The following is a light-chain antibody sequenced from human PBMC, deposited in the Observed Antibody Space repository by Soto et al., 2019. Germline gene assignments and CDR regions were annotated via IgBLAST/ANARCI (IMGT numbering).Light chain of an antibody. J-gene: IGKJ1*01. CDR1: QTVNTY. CDR3: QQYYSFPP. CDR2: AAS. Sequence: DIQMTQSPSSLAASIGDSVTITCRASQTVNTYLHWYQQKPGKAPKLLIYAASTLQSGVPSRFSGSGSGTDFTLTISCLQSEDFATDYCQQYYSFPPFGQGTKVDIK. V-gene: IGKV1-39*01.